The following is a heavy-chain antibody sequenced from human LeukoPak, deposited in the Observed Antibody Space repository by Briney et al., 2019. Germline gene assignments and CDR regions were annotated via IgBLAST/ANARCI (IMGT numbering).Heavy chain of an antibody. D-gene: IGHD2-21*02. J-gene: IGHJ4*02. CDR1: GFTFNDYA. CDR3: AKDGHIVVVTASLPVY. V-gene: IGHV3-23*01. CDR2: VSGSGERT. Sequence: GGSLRLSCAASGFTFNDYAMSWVRQTPGKGLEWVSAVSGSGERTYYADSVKGRFTISRDNSKNTLYLQMNSLRAEDTAVYYCAKDGHIVVVTASLPVYWGQGTLVTVSS.